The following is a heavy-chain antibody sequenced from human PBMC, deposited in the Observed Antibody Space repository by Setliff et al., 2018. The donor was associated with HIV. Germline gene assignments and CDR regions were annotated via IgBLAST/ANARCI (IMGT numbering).Heavy chain of an antibody. J-gene: IGHJ6*02. V-gene: IGHV4-59*01. Sequence: SETLSLTCTVSGGSINNYYWSWIRQPPGKGLEYIGYIYTNGGTNYNPSLKSRVTISVDTSKNQFSLRLSSVTAADTAVYYCASDKRASFDCLDVWGQGTTFTVSS. CDR1: GGSINNYY. CDR2: IYTNGGT. CDR3: ASDKRASFDCLDV. D-gene: IGHD3-9*01.